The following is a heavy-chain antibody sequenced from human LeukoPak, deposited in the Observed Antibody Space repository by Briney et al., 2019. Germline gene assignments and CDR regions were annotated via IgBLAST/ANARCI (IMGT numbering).Heavy chain of an antibody. Sequence: SETLSLTCTVSGGSISSSSYYWGWIRQPPGKGLEWIGSIYYSGSTYYNPSLKSRVTISVDTSKNQFSLKLSSVTAADTAVYYCARVSSVWFGELYYYYYYMDVWGKGTTVTVSS. CDR3: ARVSSVWFGELYYYYYYMDV. J-gene: IGHJ6*03. V-gene: IGHV4-39*07. CDR2: IYYSGST. CDR1: GGSISSSSYY. D-gene: IGHD3-10*01.